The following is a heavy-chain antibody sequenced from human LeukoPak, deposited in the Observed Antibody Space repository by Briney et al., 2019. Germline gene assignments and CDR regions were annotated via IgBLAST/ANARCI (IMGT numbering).Heavy chain of an antibody. Sequence: SETLSLTCTVSGGSISSGSYYWSWIRQPPGKGLEWIGEINHSGSANYIPSLKSRVTISVDTSKNQFSLRLNSVTATDTAVYYCARRSTYGYDYWGQGTLVTVSS. J-gene: IGHJ4*02. CDR3: ARRSTYGYDY. D-gene: IGHD5-18*01. CDR2: INHSGSA. CDR1: GGSISSGSYY. V-gene: IGHV4-39*07.